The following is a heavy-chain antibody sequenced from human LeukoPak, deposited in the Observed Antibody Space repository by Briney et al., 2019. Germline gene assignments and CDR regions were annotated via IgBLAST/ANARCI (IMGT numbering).Heavy chain of an antibody. CDR1: GFIFRNYW. CDR3: ATFTGIGELRAYAFDI. D-gene: IGHD1-7*01. J-gene: IGHJ3*02. V-gene: IGHV3-7*01. Sequence: GRSLRLSCAASGFIFRNYWMTWVRQALGKGLEWVANIKLDGSEKYYVDSVKGRFTISRDNAKNSLYLQMNSLRAEDTAVYYCATFTGIGELRAYAFDIWGPGTMVTVSS. CDR2: IKLDGSEK.